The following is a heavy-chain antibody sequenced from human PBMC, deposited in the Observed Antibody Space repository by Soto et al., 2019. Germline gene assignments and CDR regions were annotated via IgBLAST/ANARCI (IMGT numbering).Heavy chain of an antibody. Sequence: SVKVKCKASGYTFTGYYMHWVRQAHGQGLEWMGWINPNSGGTNYAQKFQGWVTMTRDTSISTAYMELSRLRSDDTAVYYCARGTLITMVRGVEGWFDPWGQGTLVTVFS. CDR1: GYTFTGYY. CDR3: ARGTLITMVRGVEGWFDP. CDR2: INPNSGGT. D-gene: IGHD3-10*01. J-gene: IGHJ5*02. V-gene: IGHV1-2*04.